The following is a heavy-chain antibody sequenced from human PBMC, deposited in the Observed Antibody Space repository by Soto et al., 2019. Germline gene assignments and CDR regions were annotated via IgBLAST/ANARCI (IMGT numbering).Heavy chain of an antibody. J-gene: IGHJ6*02. V-gene: IGHV3-23*01. CDR2: IGESGTPT. Sequence: EVQLLESGGGLVQPGGSLRLSCAASGFTFSSYAMKWVRQAPGKGLEWVSLIGESGTPTYYADSVKGRFTISRDNSGNTLFREMYSLRAEDTAVYYWARYIPGGRYYGMDVWGQGTTVTVSS. CDR1: GFTFSSYA. CDR3: ARYIPGGRYYGMDV. D-gene: IGHD2-2*01.